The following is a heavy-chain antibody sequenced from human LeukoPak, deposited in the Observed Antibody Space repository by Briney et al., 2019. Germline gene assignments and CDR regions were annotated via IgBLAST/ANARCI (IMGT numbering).Heavy chain of an antibody. CDR3: ARAPSDFWQTYYYYYYMDV. CDR1: GFTFSSYW. V-gene: IGHV3-20*04. CDR2: INWNGGST. D-gene: IGHD3-3*01. J-gene: IGHJ6*03. Sequence: GGSLRLSCAASGFTFSSYWMSWVRQAPGKGLEWVSGINWNGGSTGYADSVKGRFTISRDNAKNSLYLQMNSLRAEDTALYYCARAPSDFWQTYYYYYYMDVWGKGTTVTVSS.